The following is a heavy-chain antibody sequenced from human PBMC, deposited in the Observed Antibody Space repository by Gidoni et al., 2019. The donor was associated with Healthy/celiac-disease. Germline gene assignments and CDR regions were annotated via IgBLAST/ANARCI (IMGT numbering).Heavy chain of an antibody. Sequence: QVQLQESGPGLVKPSQTLSLTCTVSGGSISSGDYYWSWIRQPPGTGLGWIGYIYYSGSTYYNPSLKSRVTISVDTSKNQFSLKLSSVTAADTAVYYCARDGAAGYSYGLDYWGQGTLVTVSS. CDR2: IYYSGST. V-gene: IGHV4-30-4*01. D-gene: IGHD5-18*01. CDR3: ARDGAAGYSYGLDY. CDR1: GGSISSGDYY. J-gene: IGHJ4*02.